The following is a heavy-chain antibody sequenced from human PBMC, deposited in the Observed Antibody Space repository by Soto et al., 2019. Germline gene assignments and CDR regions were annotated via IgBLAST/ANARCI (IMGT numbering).Heavy chain of an antibody. Sequence: PSETLSLTCTVSGGSISSYYWSWIRQPPGKGLEWIGYIFYAGTTNYNPSLKSRVTISVDTSKNQFSLKVNSVTAADTAVYYCARDLRERWTGTYGMDVWGQGITVTVSS. V-gene: IGHV4-59*01. D-gene: IGHD3-10*01. CDR1: GGSISSYY. J-gene: IGHJ6*02. CDR3: ARDLRERWTGTYGMDV. CDR2: IFYAGTT.